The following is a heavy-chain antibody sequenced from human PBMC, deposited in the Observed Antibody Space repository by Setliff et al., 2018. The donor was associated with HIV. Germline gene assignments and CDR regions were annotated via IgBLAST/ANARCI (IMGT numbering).Heavy chain of an antibody. D-gene: IGHD4-17*01. V-gene: IGHV3-21*01. CDR1: GFSFRNFG. CDR3: AKFFGGYGDYMGFDY. Sequence: LRLSCTASGFSFRNFGMTWVRQAPGKGLEWVSSISSSDDDTHYADSLRGRFTVSRDNAKSALYLQMNNLSVDDTAVYYCAKFFGGYGDYMGFDYWGQGTLVTVSS. CDR2: ISSSDDDT. J-gene: IGHJ4*02.